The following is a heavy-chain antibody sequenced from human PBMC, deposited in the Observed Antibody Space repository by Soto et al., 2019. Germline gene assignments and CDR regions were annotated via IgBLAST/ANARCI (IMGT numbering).Heavy chain of an antibody. D-gene: IGHD3-22*01. CDR1: GFAFSGYS. Sequence: GVSLRLSFAAPGFAFSGYSMNWVRQPPGKGLEWVSYISTSGTTVHYADSVRGRFTISRDNAKNSLYLQMNSLRAEDTAVYYCARDVGYYYDKLDCWGQGTLVTVSS. CDR3: ARDVGYYYDKLDC. CDR2: ISTSGTTV. V-gene: IGHV3-48*01. J-gene: IGHJ4*02.